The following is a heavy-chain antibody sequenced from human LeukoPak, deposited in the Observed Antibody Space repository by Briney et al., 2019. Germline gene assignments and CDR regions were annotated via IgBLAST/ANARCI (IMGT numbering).Heavy chain of an antibody. D-gene: IGHD4-17*01. CDR1: GGSISSYY. CDR3: ASGAIDYGDYAGFDY. Sequence: KPSETLSLTCTVSGGSISSYYWSWIRQPPGKGLEWIGYIYYGGSTNYNPSLKSRVTISVDTSKNQFSLKLSSVTAADTAVYYCASGAIDYGDYAGFDYWGQGTLVTVSS. J-gene: IGHJ4*02. V-gene: IGHV4-59*08. CDR2: IYYGGST.